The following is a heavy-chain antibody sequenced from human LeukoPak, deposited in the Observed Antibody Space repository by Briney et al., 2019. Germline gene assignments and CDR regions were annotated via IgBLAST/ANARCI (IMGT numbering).Heavy chain of an antibody. CDR3: ASGDDYGDYGFDY. CDR2: INPNSGGT. D-gene: IGHD4-17*01. J-gene: IGHJ4*02. Sequence: GASVKVSCKASGYTFTGYYMHWVRQAPGQGLEWMGWINPNSGGTNYAQKFQGRVTVTRDTSISTAYMELSRLRSDDTAVYYCASGDDYGDYGFDYWGQGTLVTVSS. CDR1: GYTFTGYY. V-gene: IGHV1-2*02.